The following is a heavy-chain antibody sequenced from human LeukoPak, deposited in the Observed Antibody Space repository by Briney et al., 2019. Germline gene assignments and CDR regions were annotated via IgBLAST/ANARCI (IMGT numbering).Heavy chain of an antibody. CDR1: GFTFSSYA. Sequence: PGGSPRLSCAASGFTFSSYAMSWVRQAPGKGLEWVSAISGSGGSTYYADSVKGRFTISRDNSKNTLYLQMNSLRAEDTAVYYCAPRGVGAAAAILDYWGQGTLVTVSS. J-gene: IGHJ4*02. V-gene: IGHV3-23*01. D-gene: IGHD6-13*01. CDR3: APRGVGAAAAILDY. CDR2: ISGSGGST.